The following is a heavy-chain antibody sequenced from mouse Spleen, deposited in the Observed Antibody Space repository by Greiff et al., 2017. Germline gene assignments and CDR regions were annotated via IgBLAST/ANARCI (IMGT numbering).Heavy chain of an antibody. CDR1: GYTFTSYW. V-gene: IGHV1-69*01. CDR2: IDPSDSYT. CDR3: AREYYGSSSRYVDG. J-gene: IGHJ1*01. Sequence: QVQLQQPGAELVMPGASVKLSCKASGYTFTSYWMPWVKQRPGQGLEWIGAIDPSDSYTNYNQKFKGKATLTVDKSSSTAYMQLSSLTSEDSAVYYGAREYYGSSSRYVDGWGAGTTVTVAS. D-gene: IGHD1-1*01.